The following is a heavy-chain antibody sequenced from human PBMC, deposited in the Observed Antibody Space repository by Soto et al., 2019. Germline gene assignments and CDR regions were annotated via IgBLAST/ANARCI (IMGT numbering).Heavy chain of an antibody. Sequence: QVQLVESGVGVVQPGSSLRLSCAASGFTFSHSAMHWVRQAPGKGLEWVALMSYDGSNEYYADSVKGRFTISRDNSKNTLYLQMNSLRAEDTAGYYCAKDGSHTFDYWGQGTLVNVSS. J-gene: IGHJ4*02. CDR1: GFTFSHSA. D-gene: IGHD1-26*01. V-gene: IGHV3-30*18. CDR3: AKDGSHTFDY. CDR2: MSYDGSNE.